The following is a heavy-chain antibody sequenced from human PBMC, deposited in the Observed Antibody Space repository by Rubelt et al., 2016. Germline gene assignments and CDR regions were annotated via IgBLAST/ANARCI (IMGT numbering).Heavy chain of an antibody. V-gene: IGHV4-39*07. D-gene: IGHD3-22*01. CDR1: GGSISSSSYY. Sequence: QLQLPESGPGLVKPSETLSLTCTVSGGSISSSSYYWGWIRQPPGKGLEWIGSIYYSGSTYYTPSLKSRVTISGDTSKNQFSLKLGSVTAADTAVYYCARAVSYYDSSGYGYYYYMDVWGKGTTVTVSS. CDR3: ARAVSYYDSSGYGYYYYMDV. J-gene: IGHJ6*03. CDR2: IYYSGST.